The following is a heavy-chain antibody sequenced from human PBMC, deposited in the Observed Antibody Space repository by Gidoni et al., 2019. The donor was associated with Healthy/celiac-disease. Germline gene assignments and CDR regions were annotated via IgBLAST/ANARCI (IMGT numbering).Heavy chain of an antibody. CDR2: INPSGGST. CDR1: GYTFTSYY. D-gene: IGHD5-12*01. J-gene: IGHJ4*02. V-gene: IGHV1-46*01. CDR3: ARVGRQPQGMATKGWYYFDY. Sequence: QEQLVQSGAEVKKPGASVKVSCKASGYTFTSYYMHWVRQAPGQGLEWMGIINPSGGSTSYAQKFQGRVTMTRYTSTSTVYMELSSLRSEDTAVYYCARVGRQPQGMATKGWYYFDYWGQGTLVTVSS.